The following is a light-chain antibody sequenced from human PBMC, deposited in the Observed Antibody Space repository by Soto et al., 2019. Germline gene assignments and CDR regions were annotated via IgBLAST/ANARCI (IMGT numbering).Light chain of an antibody. J-gene: IGKJ1*01. CDR2: DAS. CDR3: QQYNSYSST. Sequence: DIQMPQSPSTLSASVGDRVTITCRASQSISSWLAWYQQKPGKAPKLLIYDASSLESGVPSRFSGSGSGTEFTLTISSLQPDDFATYYCQQYNSYSSTFGQGTKVDIK. CDR1: QSISSW. V-gene: IGKV1-5*01.